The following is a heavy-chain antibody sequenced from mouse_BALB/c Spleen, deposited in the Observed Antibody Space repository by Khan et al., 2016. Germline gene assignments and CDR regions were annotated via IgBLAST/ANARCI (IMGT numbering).Heavy chain of an antibody. CDR1: GYAFSSYW. J-gene: IGHJ4*01. CDR2: IYPGDGDT. V-gene: IGHV1-80*01. D-gene: IGHD4-1*01. Sequence: VQLQESGAELVRPGSSVKISCKASGYAFSSYWMNWVKQRPGQGLEWIGQIYPGDGDTNYNGKFKGKATLTADKSSSTAYMQLSSLTSEDSAVYFCANLTGTREAMDYWGQGTSVTVSS. CDR3: ANLTGTREAMDY.